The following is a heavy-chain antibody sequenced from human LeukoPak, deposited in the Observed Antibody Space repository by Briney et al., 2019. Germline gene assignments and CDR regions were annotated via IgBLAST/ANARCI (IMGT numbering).Heavy chain of an antibody. CDR1: GFTFSSYS. V-gene: IGHV3-21*01. D-gene: IGHD3-22*01. CDR3: ASLTREYYYDTSGYYYTRNY. CDR2: ISSSSSYI. J-gene: IGHJ4*02. Sequence: PGRSLRLSFAASGFTFSSYSMNWVRQAPGKGLEWVSSISSSSSYIHYADSVKGRFTISRDNAKNSLYLQMNSLRAEDTAVYYCASLTREYYYDTSGYYYTRNYCGQGTLVTVSS.